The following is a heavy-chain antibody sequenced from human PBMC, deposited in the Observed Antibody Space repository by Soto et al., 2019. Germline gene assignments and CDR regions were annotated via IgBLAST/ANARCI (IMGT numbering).Heavy chain of an antibody. Sequence: PSETLSLTCTVSGGSISSGVYYWSWIRQHPGKGLEWIGYIYYSGSTYYNPSLKSRVTISVDTSKNQFSLKLSSVTAADTAVYYCARGYDFWSGYPLMDVWGQGTTVTVSS. CDR2: IYYSGST. J-gene: IGHJ6*02. CDR1: GGSISSGVYY. D-gene: IGHD3-3*01. V-gene: IGHV4-31*03. CDR3: ARGYDFWSGYPLMDV.